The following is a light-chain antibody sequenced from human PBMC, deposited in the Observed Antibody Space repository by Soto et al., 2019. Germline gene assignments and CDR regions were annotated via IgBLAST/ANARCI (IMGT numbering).Light chain of an antibody. Sequence: QSVLTQPAAVSGSPGQAITMSCSGASSDVGAHNFVSWYQHHPGKAPKLMIYEVSNRPSGVSNRFSGSKSGNTASLTISGLQAEDEADYYCNSYTSSNTYVFGSGTKLTVL. CDR2: EVS. J-gene: IGLJ1*01. CDR1: SSDVGAHNF. CDR3: NSYTSSNTYV. V-gene: IGLV2-14*01.